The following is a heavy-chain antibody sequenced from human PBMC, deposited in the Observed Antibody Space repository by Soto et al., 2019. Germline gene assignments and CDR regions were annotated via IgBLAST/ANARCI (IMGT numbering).Heavy chain of an antibody. CDR1: GFSLRDYY. Sequence: GGSLRLSCAASGFSLRDYYMTWIRQAPGKGLELLSYISPGGDIIKYADPVKVRFIISRDNAKNSLYLHMNSLRAEDTAVYYCTRDPRMTDFWGQGTLVTVS. CDR2: ISPGGDII. J-gene: IGHJ4*02. V-gene: IGHV3-11*01. CDR3: TRDPRMTDF.